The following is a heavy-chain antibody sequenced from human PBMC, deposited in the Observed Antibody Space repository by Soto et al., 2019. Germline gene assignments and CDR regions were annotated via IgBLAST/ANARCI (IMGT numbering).Heavy chain of an antibody. Sequence: QVQLVQSGAEVKKPGASVKVSCKASGYTFTSYDINWVRQATGQGLEWMGWMNPNSGNTGYAQKLEGRVTMTRNTSISTAYMELSSLRSEDTAVYYCARVGSSWLYYYYGMDVWGQGTTVTVSS. D-gene: IGHD6-13*01. J-gene: IGHJ6*02. CDR1: GYTFTSYD. CDR3: ARVGSSWLYYYYGMDV. V-gene: IGHV1-8*01. CDR2: MNPNSGNT.